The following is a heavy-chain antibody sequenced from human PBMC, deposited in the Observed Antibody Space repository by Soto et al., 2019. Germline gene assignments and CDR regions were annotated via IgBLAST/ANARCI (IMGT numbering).Heavy chain of an antibody. CDR2: ISGSGDST. CDR1: GFTCSRDA. Sequence: GGSLRLSCAASGFTCSRDAMSWVRQAPGKGLEWVSAISGSGDSTYYADSVKGRFTISRDNSKNTLYLQMNSLRADDTAVYYCAKARGSSTPAPGSYWGQGTLVTVSS. V-gene: IGHV3-23*01. J-gene: IGHJ4*02. CDR3: AKARGSSTPAPGSY. D-gene: IGHD2-2*01.